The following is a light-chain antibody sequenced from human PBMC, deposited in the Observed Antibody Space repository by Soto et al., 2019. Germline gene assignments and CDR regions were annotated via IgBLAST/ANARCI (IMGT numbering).Light chain of an antibody. CDR1: QSVLYSSNNENY. CDR2: WAS. J-gene: IGKJ1*01. CDR3: QQYYSTPWT. V-gene: IGKV4-1*01. Sequence: DIVMTQSPDSLAVSLGERATSNCKSSQSVLYSSNNENYLAWYQQKPGQPPKLLIYWASTRESGVPDRFSGSGSATDFTLTISSLQAEDVAVYYCQQYYSTPWTFGQGTKVDIK.